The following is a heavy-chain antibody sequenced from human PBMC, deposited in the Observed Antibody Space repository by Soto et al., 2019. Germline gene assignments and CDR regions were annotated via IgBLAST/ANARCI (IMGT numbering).Heavy chain of an antibody. CDR3: ARSRPDYMGSY. J-gene: IGHJ4*02. Sequence: QVQLVQSGAEVKKPGSSVKVSCKASGGTVSSYAISWLRQAPGQGFEWMGGIIPIFGTANYAQKFQGRVTMTADESTSTAYMELSRLRSEDTAVYYCARSRPDYMGSYWGQGTLVTVSS. CDR1: GGTVSSYA. CDR2: IIPIFGTA. V-gene: IGHV1-69*12. D-gene: IGHD3-10*01.